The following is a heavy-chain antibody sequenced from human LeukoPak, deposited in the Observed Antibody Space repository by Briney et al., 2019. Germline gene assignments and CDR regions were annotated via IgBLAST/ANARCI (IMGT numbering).Heavy chain of an antibody. J-gene: IGHJ4*02. Sequence: SETLSLTCTVSGGSITSSGDYWVWIRQPLGKGLEWLASIYYTGSTYYNPSLKSRVTISADTSRNQFSLKLSSVTAADTAVYYCARRNTGYDSLGPNWGQGTLVTVSS. CDR1: GGSITSSGDY. CDR2: IYYTGST. V-gene: IGHV4-39*01. CDR3: ARRNTGYDSLGPN. D-gene: IGHD5-12*01.